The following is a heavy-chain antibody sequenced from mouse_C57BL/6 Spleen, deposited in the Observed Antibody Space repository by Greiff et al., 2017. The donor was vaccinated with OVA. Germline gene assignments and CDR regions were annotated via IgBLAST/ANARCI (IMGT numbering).Heavy chain of an antibody. CDR3: ARCGSGYFDV. CDR1: GYTFTSYW. J-gene: IGHJ1*03. D-gene: IGHD1-1*02. CDR2: IDPSDSYT. V-gene: IGHV1-50*01. Sequence: QVQLQQSGAELVKPGASVKLSCKASGYTFTSYWMQWVKQRPGQGLEWIGEIDPSDSYTNYNQKFKGKATLTVDTSSSTAYMQLSSLTSEDSAVYYCARCGSGYFDVWGTGTTVTVSS.